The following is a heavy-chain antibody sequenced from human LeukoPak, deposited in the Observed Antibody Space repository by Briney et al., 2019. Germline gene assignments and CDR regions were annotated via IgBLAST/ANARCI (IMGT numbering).Heavy chain of an antibody. CDR2: IYTSGTT. CDR3: ARGAPSDY. CDR1: GGSMSSGSISTYS. Sequence: TQSLTCTVSGGSMSSGSISTYSWSWVRQPAGKGLEWIGRIYTSGTTNYNPSLESRVTMSVDTSKNQFSLKLNSVTAADTAVYYCARGAPSDYWGQGTGLPVSS. J-gene: IGHJ4*02. V-gene: IGHV4-61*02.